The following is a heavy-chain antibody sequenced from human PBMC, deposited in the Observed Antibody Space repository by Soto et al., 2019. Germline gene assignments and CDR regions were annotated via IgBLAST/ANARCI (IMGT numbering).Heavy chain of an antibody. D-gene: IGHD3-22*01. CDR3: ARFRDSSGPNWFDP. V-gene: IGHV4-31*03. CDR1: GGSISSGGYY. Sequence: SETLSLTCTVSGGSISSGGYYWSWIRQHPGKGLEWIGYIYYSGSTYYNPSLKSRVTISVDTSKNQFSLKLSSVTAADTAVYYCARFRDSSGPNWFDPWGQGTLVTVSS. J-gene: IGHJ5*02. CDR2: IYYSGST.